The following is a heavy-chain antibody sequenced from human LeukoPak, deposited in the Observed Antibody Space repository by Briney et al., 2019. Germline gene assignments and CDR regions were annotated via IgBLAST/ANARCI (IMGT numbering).Heavy chain of an antibody. CDR3: AREGHTSGRAGCFDY. CDR1: GITLSNSV. V-gene: IGHV3-30*04. D-gene: IGHD3-22*01. J-gene: IGHJ4*02. Sequence: GGSLRLSCAASGITLSNSVIHWVRQAPDKGLEWVALISTDGNNTPYADSVKGRFTISKDNSKNTVYLQMNSLTTEDTAIYYCAREGHTSGRAGCFDYWGQGTLVTFSS. CDR2: ISTDGNNT.